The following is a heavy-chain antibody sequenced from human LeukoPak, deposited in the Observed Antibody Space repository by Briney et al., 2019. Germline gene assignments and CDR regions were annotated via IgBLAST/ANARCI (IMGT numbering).Heavy chain of an antibody. D-gene: IGHD3-22*01. CDR1: GFTFSSYG. CDR2: ISYDESNK. CDR3: AKGSYYDSSGSFYFDY. Sequence: PGRSLRLSCAASGFTFSSYGMHWVRQAPGKGLEWVAIISYDESNKYYADSVKGRFTISRDNSKNTLYLQMNSLRAEDTAVYYCAKGSYYDSSGSFYFDYWGQGTLVTVSP. J-gene: IGHJ4*02. V-gene: IGHV3-30*18.